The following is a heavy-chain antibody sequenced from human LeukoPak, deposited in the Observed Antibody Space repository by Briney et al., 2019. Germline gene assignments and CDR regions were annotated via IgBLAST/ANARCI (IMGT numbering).Heavy chain of an antibody. CDR3: ANRRGTSGWSEGYFDY. J-gene: IGHJ4*02. D-gene: IGHD6-19*01. CDR1: GGSISSYYW. V-gene: IGHV2-5*08. CDR2: IYWDDDK. Sequence: TLSLTCPVSGGSISSYYWSWIRQPPGKGLEWLALIYWDDDKRYSPSLKSRLTITKETSKNQVVLTMTNVDPLDTATYYCANRRGTSGWSEGYFDYWGQGTLVTVSS.